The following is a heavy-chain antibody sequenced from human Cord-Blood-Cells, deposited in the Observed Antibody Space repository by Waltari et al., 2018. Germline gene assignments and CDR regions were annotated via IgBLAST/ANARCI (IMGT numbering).Heavy chain of an antibody. J-gene: IGHJ4*02. CDR3: ARDGVLLWFGELFDY. CDR1: GFTFSRYE. V-gene: IGHV3-48*03. Sequence: EVQLVESGGGLVQPGGALRLPCSAPGFTFSRYEINWVRQAPGKGLEWVSYISSSGSTIYYADSVKGRFTISRDNAKNSLYLQMNSLRAEDTAVYYCARDGVLLWFGELFDYWGQGTLVTVSS. D-gene: IGHD3-10*01. CDR2: ISSSGSTI.